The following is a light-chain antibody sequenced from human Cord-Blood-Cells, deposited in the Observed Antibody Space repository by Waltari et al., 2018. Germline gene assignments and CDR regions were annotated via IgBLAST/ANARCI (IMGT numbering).Light chain of an antibody. Sequence: DIQMTKSPSSLSASVGDRVTITSRSSQRSSSYLNWYKQKPVKTPKPRIYAAFSLQSGVPSRFSGRGSGTDFTLTISSLQPEDFATYYCQQSYSTPRTFGQGTYVESK. V-gene: IGKV1-39*01. J-gene: IGKJ1*01. CDR3: QQSYSTPRT. CDR1: QRSSSY. CDR2: AAF.